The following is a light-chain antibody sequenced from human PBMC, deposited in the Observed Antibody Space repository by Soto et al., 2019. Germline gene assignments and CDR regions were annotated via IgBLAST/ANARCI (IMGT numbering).Light chain of an antibody. CDR1: QSVSSY. Sequence: EIVLTQSPATLYLSPGERATLSCRASQSVSSYLAWYQQRPGQAPRLLIYDVSSRATGTPARFSGSGSGTDFTLTISSLEPEDFAVYYCQQRSNWPPYTFGQGTTLEIK. V-gene: IGKV3-11*01. J-gene: IGKJ2*01. CDR2: DVS. CDR3: QQRSNWPPYT.